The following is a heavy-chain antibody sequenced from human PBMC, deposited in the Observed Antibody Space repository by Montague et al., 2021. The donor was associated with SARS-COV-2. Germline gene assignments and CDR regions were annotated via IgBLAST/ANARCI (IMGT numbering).Heavy chain of an antibody. J-gene: IGHJ4*02. CDR1: GGSFSGYY. D-gene: IGHD6-13*01. CDR2: INHSGST. CDR3: ARGTYSSSWYGSKRAFDY. Sequence: SETLSLTCAVYGGSFSGYYWSWIRQPPGEGLEWIGEINHSGSTNYNPSLKSRVTVSVDTSKSQFSLKLSSVTAADTAVYYCARGTYSSSWYGSKRAFDYWGQGTLVTVSS. V-gene: IGHV4-34*01.